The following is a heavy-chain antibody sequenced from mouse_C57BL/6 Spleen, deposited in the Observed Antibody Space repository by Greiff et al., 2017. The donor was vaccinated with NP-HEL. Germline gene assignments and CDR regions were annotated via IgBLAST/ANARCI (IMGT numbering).Heavy chain of an antibody. J-gene: IGHJ2*01. D-gene: IGHD1-1*01. CDR1: GYTFTSYW. CDR2: IYPGSGST. Sequence: QVHVKQPGAELVKPGASVKMSCKASGYTFTSYWITWVKQRPGQGLEWIGDIYPGSGSTNYNEKFKSKATLTVDTSSSTAYMQLSSLTSEDSAVYYCARSSYYGSSYYFDYWGQGTTLTVSS. CDR3: ARSSYYGSSYYFDY. V-gene: IGHV1-55*01.